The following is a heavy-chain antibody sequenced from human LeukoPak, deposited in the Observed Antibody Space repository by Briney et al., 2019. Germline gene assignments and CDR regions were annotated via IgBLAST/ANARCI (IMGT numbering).Heavy chain of an antibody. CDR1: GFTFNDSY. V-gene: IGHV3-11*05. D-gene: IGHD6-19*01. CDR3: VRDLAHSTGWAFYFDY. CDR2: ISSHSIST. J-gene: IGHJ4*02. Sequence: GGSLRLSCAASGFTFNDSYMSWIRQAPGKGLEWLSYISSHSISTNHADSVKGRFTISRDNSKNTVYLQMNSLRAEDTAVYYCVRDLAHSTGWAFYFDYWGQGTLVTVSS.